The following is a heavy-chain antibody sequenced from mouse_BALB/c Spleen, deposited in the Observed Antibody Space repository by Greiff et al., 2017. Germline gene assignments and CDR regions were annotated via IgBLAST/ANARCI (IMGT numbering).Heavy chain of an antibody. CDR1: GYSITSGYY. CDR2: ISYDGSN. Sequence: VQLKESGPGLVKPSQSLSLTCSVTGYSITSGYYWNWIRQFPGNKLEWMGYISYDGSNNYNPSLKNRISITRDTSKNQFFLKLNSVTTEDTATYYCAREDGYYLDYWGQGTTLTVSS. V-gene: IGHV3-6*02. J-gene: IGHJ2*01. D-gene: IGHD1-2*01. CDR3: AREDGYYLDY.